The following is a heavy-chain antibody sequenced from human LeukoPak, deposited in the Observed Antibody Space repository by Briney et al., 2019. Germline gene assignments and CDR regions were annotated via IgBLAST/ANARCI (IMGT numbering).Heavy chain of an antibody. V-gene: IGHV1-3*01. CDR2: INAGNGNT. CDR1: GYTFTSYA. Sequence: ASVKVSCKASGYTFTSYAMHWVRQAPGQRLEWMGWINAGNGNTKYSQKFQGRVTITRDTSASTAYMELSSLRSEDTAVYYCAREFGTKDTRTFDYWGQGTLVTVSS. J-gene: IGHJ4*02. D-gene: IGHD3-16*01. CDR3: AREFGTKDTRTFDY.